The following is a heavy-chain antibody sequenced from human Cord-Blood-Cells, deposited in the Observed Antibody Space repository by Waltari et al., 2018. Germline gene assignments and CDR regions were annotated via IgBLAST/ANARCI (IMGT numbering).Heavy chain of an antibody. CDR3: ARARPVDY. J-gene: IGHJ4*02. V-gene: IGHV4-34*01. D-gene: IGHD6-6*01. CDR2: INHSGST. CDR1: GGSFSGYY. Sequence: QVQLQQWGAGLLKPSETLSLTCAVYGGSFSGYYWGWIRQPPGKGPEWIGEINHSGSTNYNPARKSRVTISVDTSKNQFSLKLSSVTAADTAVYYCARARPVDYWGQGTLVTVSS.